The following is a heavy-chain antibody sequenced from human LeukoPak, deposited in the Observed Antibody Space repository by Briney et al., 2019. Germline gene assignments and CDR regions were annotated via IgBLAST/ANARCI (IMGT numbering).Heavy chain of an antibody. D-gene: IGHD5-18*01. Sequence: SETLSLTCTVSGGSISSYYWSWIRQPPGKGLEWIGYIYYSGSTNYNPSLKSRVTISVDTSKNQFSLKLSSVTAADTAVYYCASSGYRRRSFDCWGQGTLVTVSS. CDR1: GGSISSYY. V-gene: IGHV4-59*01. CDR2: IYYSGST. CDR3: ASSGYRRRSFDC. J-gene: IGHJ4*02.